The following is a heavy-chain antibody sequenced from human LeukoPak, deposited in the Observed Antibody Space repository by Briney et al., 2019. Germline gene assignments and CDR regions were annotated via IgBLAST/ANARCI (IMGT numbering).Heavy chain of an antibody. CDR1: GYTFSSYG. D-gene: IGHD3-10*01. V-gene: IGHV1-18*01. Sequence: ASVKASCKASGYTFSSYGISWVRRAPGQGLEWMGWISGYNGNKNYAQKVQDRVTMTTDTATSTAYMELRSLRSDDTGVYYCARVLPLWFGESNYYYGMDVWGQGTTVTVSS. CDR3: ARVLPLWFGESNYYYGMDV. CDR2: ISGYNGNK. J-gene: IGHJ6*02.